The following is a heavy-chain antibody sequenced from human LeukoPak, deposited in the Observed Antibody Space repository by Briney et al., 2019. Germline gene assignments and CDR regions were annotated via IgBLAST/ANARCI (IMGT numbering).Heavy chain of an antibody. Sequence: GGSLRLSCAASGFTFSSYAMSWVRQAPGKGLECVAFISDDGTNTYYADSVRGRFTISRDNSKNTLYLQMDSLRAEDTALYYCARSSSSGYAYYFDYWGQGTLVTVSS. J-gene: IGHJ4*02. CDR2: ISDDGTNT. CDR1: GFTFSSYA. V-gene: IGHV3-30*04. CDR3: ARSSSSGYAYYFDY. D-gene: IGHD6-19*01.